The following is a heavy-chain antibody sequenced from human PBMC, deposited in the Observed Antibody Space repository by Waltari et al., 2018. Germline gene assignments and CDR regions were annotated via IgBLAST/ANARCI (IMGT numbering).Heavy chain of an antibody. CDR2: IIPIFCTA. V-gene: IGHV1-69*05. Sequence: QVQLVQSGAEVKKPGSSVKVSCKASGGTFSSYAISWVRQAPGQGLEWMGGIIPIFCTANYAQKVQGRVTITTDESTSTAYMELSSLRSEDTAVYYCASGLMGIAVAGYGNYYYGMDVWGQGTTVTVSS. CDR1: GGTFSSYA. CDR3: ASGLMGIAVAGYGNYYYGMDV. D-gene: IGHD6-19*01. J-gene: IGHJ6*02.